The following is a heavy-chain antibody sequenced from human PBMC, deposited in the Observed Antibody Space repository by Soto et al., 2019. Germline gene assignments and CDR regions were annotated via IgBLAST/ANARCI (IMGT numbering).Heavy chain of an antibody. CDR3: ARVGGPRGYCSGGSCYSNYYFDY. V-gene: IGHV1-69*06. J-gene: IGHJ4*02. CDR2: IIPIFGTA. CDR1: GGTFSSYA. D-gene: IGHD2-15*01. Sequence: QVQLVQAGAEVKKPGSSVKVSCKASGGTFSSYAISWVRQAPGQGLEWMGGIIPIFGTANYAQKFQGRVTIPADKSTSTAYMELSSLRSEDTAVYYCARVGGPRGYCSGGSCYSNYYFDYWGQGTLVTVSS.